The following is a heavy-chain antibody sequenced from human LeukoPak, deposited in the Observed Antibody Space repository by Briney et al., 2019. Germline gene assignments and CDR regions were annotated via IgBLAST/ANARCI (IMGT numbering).Heavy chain of an antibody. Sequence: PGGSLRLSCAASGFTFSSYWMSWVRQAPGKGLEWVANIKQDGSEKYYVDSVKGRFTITRDNAKNSLYLQMNSLRAEDTAVYYCARGVWGSPMDVWGKGTTVTVSS. J-gene: IGHJ6*03. CDR1: GFTFSSYW. D-gene: IGHD7-27*01. CDR3: ARGVWGSPMDV. CDR2: IKQDGSEK. V-gene: IGHV3-7*01.